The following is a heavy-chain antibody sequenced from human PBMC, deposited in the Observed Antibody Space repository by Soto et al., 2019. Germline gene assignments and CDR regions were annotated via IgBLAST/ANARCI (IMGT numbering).Heavy chain of an antibody. CDR1: GGSFSGYY. CDR2: INHSGST. CDR3: ARSSITMVRGGPYFDY. D-gene: IGHD3-10*01. V-gene: IGHV4-34*01. J-gene: IGHJ4*02. Sequence: QVQLQQWGAGLLKPSETLSLTCAVYGGSFSGYYWSWIRQPPGKGLEWIGEINHSGSTNYNPSLKDRVTISVDTSKDQFSLKLSSVTAAGTAVYYCARSSITMVRGGPYFDYWGQGTLVTVSS.